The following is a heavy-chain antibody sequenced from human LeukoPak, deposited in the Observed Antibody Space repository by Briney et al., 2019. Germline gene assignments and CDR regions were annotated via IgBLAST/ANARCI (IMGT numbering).Heavy chain of an antibody. CDR2: INPSGGST. Sequence: ASVKVSCKASGYTFTSYYMHWVRQAPGQGLQWMGIINPSGGSTSYAQKFQGRVTMTRDTSTSTVYMELSSLRSEDTAVYYCARGWQYYDFWSGYYTGRPNGMDVWGQGTTVTVSS. CDR3: ARGWQYYDFWSGYYTGRPNGMDV. D-gene: IGHD3-3*01. CDR1: GYTFTSYY. V-gene: IGHV1-46*01. J-gene: IGHJ6*02.